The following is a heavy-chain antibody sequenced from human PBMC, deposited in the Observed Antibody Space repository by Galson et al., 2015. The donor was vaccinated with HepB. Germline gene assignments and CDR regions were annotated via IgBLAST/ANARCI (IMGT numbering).Heavy chain of an antibody. J-gene: IGHJ4*02. D-gene: IGHD3-10*01. CDR3: ARGGSNLLY. Sequence: SLRLSCAASGFTFSDHYMSWIRQAPGKGLEWVSYISNSGSTIYYADSVKGRFTISRDNAKDSLYLQMNSLRAEDTALYYCARGGSNLLYWGQGTLVTVSS. V-gene: IGHV3-11*01. CDR1: GFTFSDHY. CDR2: ISNSGSTI.